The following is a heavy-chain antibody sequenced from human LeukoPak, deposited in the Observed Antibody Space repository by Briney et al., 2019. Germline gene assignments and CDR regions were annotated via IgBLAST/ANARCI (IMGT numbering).Heavy chain of an antibody. V-gene: IGHV3-30*18. J-gene: IGHJ4*02. CDR2: ISYDGSNK. Sequence: GGSLRLSCAASGFTFSSYGMHWVRQAPGKGLEWVAVISYDGSNKYYADSVKGRFTISRDNSKNTLYLQMNSLRAEDTAVYYCAKDHDYGGNSGWATDGPEAGYFDYWGQGTLVTVSS. CDR1: GFTFSSYG. D-gene: IGHD4-23*01. CDR3: AKDHDYGGNSGWATDGPEAGYFDY.